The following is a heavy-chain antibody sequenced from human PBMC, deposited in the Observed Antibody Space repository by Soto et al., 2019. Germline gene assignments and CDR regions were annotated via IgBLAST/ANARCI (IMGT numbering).Heavy chain of an antibody. Sequence: EVQLVESGGGLVQPGGSLRLSCVASGFPFSGHWMSWVRQAPGKVLEWVANIKQDGSEEHYLDSVKGRFTVSRDNAKKSRHLQINFLRAEDTAVYYCARVVGATNTLHNWGQGTMGTVSS. J-gene: IGHJ4*02. V-gene: IGHV3-7*01. D-gene: IGHD1-26*01. CDR3: ARVVGATNTLHN. CDR2: IKQDGSEE. CDR1: GFPFSGHW.